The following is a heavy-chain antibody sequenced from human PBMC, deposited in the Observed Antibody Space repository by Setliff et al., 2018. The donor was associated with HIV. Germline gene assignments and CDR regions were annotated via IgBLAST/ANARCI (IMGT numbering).Heavy chain of an antibody. J-gene: IGHJ4*02. CDR1: GDTFSNSL. CDR3: AKDRNWDPPYWFDY. V-gene: IGHV1-69*05. Sequence: SVKVSCKASGDTFSNSLVTWVRQAPGQGLEWMGGIIPRFGTANYAQKFQGRVTMTTDELMTTAYLELSSLRSEDTAVYYCAKDRNWDPPYWFDYWGQGTLVTVSS. CDR2: IIPRFGTA. D-gene: IGHD2-8*02.